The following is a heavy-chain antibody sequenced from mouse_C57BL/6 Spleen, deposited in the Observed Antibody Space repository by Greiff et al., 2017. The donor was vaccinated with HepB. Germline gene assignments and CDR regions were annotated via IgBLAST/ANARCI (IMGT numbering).Heavy chain of an antibody. J-gene: IGHJ4*01. CDR3: ARWGPSYAMDY. CDR1: GYAFSSYW. Sequence: VQLQESGAELVKPGASVKISCKASGYAFSSYWMNWVKQRPGKGLEWIGQIYPGDGDTNYNGKFKGKATLTADKSSSTAYMQLSSLTSEDSAVYFCARWGPSYAMDYWGQGTSVTVSS. CDR2: IYPGDGDT. V-gene: IGHV1-80*01.